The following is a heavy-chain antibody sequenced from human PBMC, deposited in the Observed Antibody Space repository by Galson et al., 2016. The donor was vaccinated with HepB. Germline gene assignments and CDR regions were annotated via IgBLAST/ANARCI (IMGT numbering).Heavy chain of an antibody. Sequence: SLRLSCAASGFTFSGYSMNWVRQAPGKGLEWISYISPGSSTIHYADSVKGRFTISRDSAKNSLYPQVNSLRPEDTAVYYCARDYGGYEYYLDYWGRGTLVTVSS. D-gene: IGHD5-12*01. CDR2: ISPGSSTI. V-gene: IGHV3-48*01. CDR1: GFTFSGYS. CDR3: ARDYGGYEYYLDY. J-gene: IGHJ4*02.